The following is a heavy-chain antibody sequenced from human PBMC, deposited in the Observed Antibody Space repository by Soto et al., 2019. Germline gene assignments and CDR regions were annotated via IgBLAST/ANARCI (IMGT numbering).Heavy chain of an antibody. Sequence: QVQLQESGPGLVKPSGTLSLTCAVSGGSISSSNWWSWVRQPPGKGLEWIGEIYHSGSTNYNPSLKSRVTISVDKSKTQFSLKLSSVTAADTAVYYCAGRNYYDSSGWGAFDIWGQGTMVTVSS. CDR1: GGSISSSNW. D-gene: IGHD3-22*01. CDR2: IYHSGST. J-gene: IGHJ3*02. V-gene: IGHV4-4*02. CDR3: AGRNYYDSSGWGAFDI.